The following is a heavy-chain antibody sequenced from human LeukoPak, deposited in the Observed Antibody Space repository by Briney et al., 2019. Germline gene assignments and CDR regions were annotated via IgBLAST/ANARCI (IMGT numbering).Heavy chain of an antibody. CDR1: GGSFSGYY. CDR2: INHSGST. Sequence: KASETLSLTCAVYGGSFSGYYWSWIRQPPGKGLEWIGEINHSGSTNYNPSLKSRVTISVDTSKNQFSLKLSSVTAADTAVYYCARGRPSRRGYYDSSGYYHIAYYFDYWGQGTLVTVSS. CDR3: ARGRPSRRGYYDSSGYYHIAYYFDY. D-gene: IGHD3-22*01. J-gene: IGHJ4*02. V-gene: IGHV4-34*01.